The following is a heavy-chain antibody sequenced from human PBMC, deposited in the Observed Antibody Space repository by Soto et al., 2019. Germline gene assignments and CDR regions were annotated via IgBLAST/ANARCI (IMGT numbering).Heavy chain of an antibody. Sequence: SGGSLRLSCAASGFTFSSYSMNWVHQAPGKGLEWVSSISSSSSYIYYADSVKGRFTISRGNAKNSLYLQMNSLRAEDTAVYYCAREAAAAGTEGFDYWGQGTLVTVSS. J-gene: IGHJ4*02. D-gene: IGHD6-13*01. CDR1: GFTFSSYS. CDR2: ISSSSSYI. V-gene: IGHV3-21*01. CDR3: AREAAAAGTEGFDY.